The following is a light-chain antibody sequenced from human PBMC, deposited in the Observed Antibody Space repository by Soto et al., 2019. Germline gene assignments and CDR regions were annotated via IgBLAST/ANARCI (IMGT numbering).Light chain of an antibody. CDR2: AAS. Sequence: DIQMTQSPSSLSASVGDRVTITCRASQSISSYLNWYQQKPGKAPKLLIYAASSLQSGVPSRFSGSGSGTDFTLTISSLQPEDFATYYFQQSYSTPPLTFGQGTRLEIK. CDR1: QSISSY. CDR3: QQSYSTPPLT. J-gene: IGKJ5*01. V-gene: IGKV1-39*01.